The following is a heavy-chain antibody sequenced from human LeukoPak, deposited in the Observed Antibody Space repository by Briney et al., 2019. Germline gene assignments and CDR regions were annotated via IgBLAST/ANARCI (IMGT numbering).Heavy chain of an antibody. CDR3: ARRLKVSNSRFFDY. V-gene: IGHV3-21*04. Sequence: KAGGSLRLSCAASGFTFSSYSMNWVRQAPGKGLEWVSSISSSSSYIYYADSVKGRFTISRDNAKNSLYLQMSSLKASDTAIYYCARRLKVSNSRFFDYWGQGTLVTVSS. J-gene: IGHJ4*02. CDR2: ISSSSSYI. D-gene: IGHD6-13*01. CDR1: GFTFSSYS.